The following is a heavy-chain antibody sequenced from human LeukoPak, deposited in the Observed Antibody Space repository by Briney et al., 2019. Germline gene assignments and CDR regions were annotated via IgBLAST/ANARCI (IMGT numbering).Heavy chain of an antibody. CDR3: ARDLKLYGSGDLDY. J-gene: IGHJ4*02. CDR2: ISYDGSNK. V-gene: IGHV3-30*04. D-gene: IGHD3-10*01. Sequence: QPGGSLRLSCAAPGFTFSSYAMHWVRQAPGKGLEWVAVISYDGSNKYYADSVKGRFTISRDNSKNTLYLQMNSLRAEDTAVYYCARDLKLYGSGDLDYWGQGTLVTVSS. CDR1: GFTFSSYA.